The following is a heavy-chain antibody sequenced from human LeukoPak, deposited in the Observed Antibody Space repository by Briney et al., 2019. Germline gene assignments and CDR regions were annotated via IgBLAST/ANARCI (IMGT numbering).Heavy chain of an antibody. J-gene: IGHJ6*02. V-gene: IGHV4-59*08. D-gene: IGHD3-10*01. CDR1: GGSIGSYY. Sequence: SETLSLTCTVSGGSIGSYYWSWIRQPPGKGLEWIGYIYYSGSTNYNPSLKSRVTISVDTSKNQFSLKLSSVTAADTAVYYCARHRGDYYYYGMDVWGQGTTVTVSS. CDR2: IYYSGST. CDR3: ARHRGDYYYYGMDV.